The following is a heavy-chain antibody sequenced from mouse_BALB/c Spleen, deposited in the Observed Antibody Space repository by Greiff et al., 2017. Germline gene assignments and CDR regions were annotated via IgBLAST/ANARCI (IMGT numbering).Heavy chain of an antibody. V-gene: IGHV1S29*02. CDR2: IYPYNGGT. CDR1: GYTFTDYN. Sequence: EVKLMESGPELVKPGASVKISCKASGYTFTDYNMHWVKQSHGKILEWIGYIYPYNGGTGYNQKFKSKATLTVDNSSSTAYMELRSLTSEDSAVYYCARSYYGYVIFDYWGQGTTLTVSS. J-gene: IGHJ2*01. CDR3: ARSYYGYVIFDY. D-gene: IGHD1-2*01.